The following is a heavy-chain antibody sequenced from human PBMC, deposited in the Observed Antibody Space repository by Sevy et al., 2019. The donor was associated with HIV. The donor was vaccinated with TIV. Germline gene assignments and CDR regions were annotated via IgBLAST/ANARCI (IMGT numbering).Heavy chain of an antibody. Sequence: GGSLRLSCAASGFIFSNSWMGWVRQAPGRGLECVAAIKPDGSDKYYVDSVKGRFIVSRANAKNSLFLQMNSLRDEDRAVYCWVRGGGGHWGQGALVTVSS. CDR1: GFIFSNSW. J-gene: IGHJ4*02. V-gene: IGHV3-7*04. D-gene: IGHD3-16*01. CDR3: VRGGGGH. CDR2: IKPDGSDK.